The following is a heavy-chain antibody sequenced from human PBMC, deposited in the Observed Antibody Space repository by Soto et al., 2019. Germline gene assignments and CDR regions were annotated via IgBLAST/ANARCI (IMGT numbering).Heavy chain of an antibody. D-gene: IGHD4-17*01. Sequence: QVQLQESGPGLVKPSQTLSLTCTVSGVSISSKNYYWSWIRQPPGKGLEWIGYIYYTGTTHYNRSVKSRVTISLDTFKEQFSLKLSSVTAADTAIYSCETVPHEYGSNWVDSWGQGTLVTVSS. CDR1: GVSISSKNYY. J-gene: IGHJ5*01. CDR2: IYYTGTT. V-gene: IGHV4-30-4*01. CDR3: ETVPHEYGSNWVDS.